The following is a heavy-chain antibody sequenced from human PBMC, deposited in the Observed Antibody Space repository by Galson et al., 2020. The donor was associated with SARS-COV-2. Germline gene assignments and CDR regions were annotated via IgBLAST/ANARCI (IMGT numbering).Heavy chain of an antibody. CDR2: ISSSSSYI. V-gene: IGHV3-21*01. CDR1: GFTFSSYS. Sequence: GGSLRLSCAASGFTFSSYSMNWVRQAPGTGLAWVSSISSSSSYIYYADSVKGRFTISRDNAKNSLYLQMNSLRAEDTAVYYCAREPLYYDFWSGPEYVQHWGQGTLVTVSS. J-gene: IGHJ1*01. D-gene: IGHD3-3*01. CDR3: AREPLYYDFWSGPEYVQH.